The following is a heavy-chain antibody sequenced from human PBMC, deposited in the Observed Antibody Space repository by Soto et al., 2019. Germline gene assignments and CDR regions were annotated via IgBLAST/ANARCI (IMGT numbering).Heavy chain of an antibody. D-gene: IGHD3-3*01. CDR2: IKSKTDGGTT. CDR1: GFTFSDAW. CDR3: TAGDDFWSPDYYYGMDV. V-gene: IGHV3-15*07. J-gene: IGHJ6*02. Sequence: GGSLRLSCAASGFTFSDAWMNWVRQAPGKGLEWVGRIKSKTDGGTTDYAAPVKGRFTISRDDSKNTLYLQMNSLKTEDTAVYYCTAGDDFWSPDYYYGMDVWGQGTTVKVSS.